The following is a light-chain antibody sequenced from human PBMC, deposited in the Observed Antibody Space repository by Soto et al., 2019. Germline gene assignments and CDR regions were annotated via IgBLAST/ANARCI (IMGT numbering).Light chain of an antibody. CDR2: KAS. V-gene: IGKV1-5*03. J-gene: IGKJ1*01. CDR3: QQYNNYWT. CDR1: QSISYW. Sequence: DIKMTQSPSTLSASVGDRVTITCRASQSISYWLAWYQQKPGKAPNLLIYKASSLESGIPSRFSGSGSGTEFTLTISSLQPDDFATYHCQQYNNYWTFGQGTKVEIK.